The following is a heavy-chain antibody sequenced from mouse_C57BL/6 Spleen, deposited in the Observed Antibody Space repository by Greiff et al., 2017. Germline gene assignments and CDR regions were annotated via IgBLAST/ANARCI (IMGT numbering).Heavy chain of an antibody. J-gene: IGHJ3*01. CDR2: INPSNGGT. D-gene: IGHD2-2*01. CDR1: GYTFPSYW. CDR3: ARRGYGYDGPFAY. V-gene: IGHV1-53*01. Sequence: QFQLQQPGTELVKPGASVKLSCKASGYTFPSYWMHWVKQRPGQGLEWIGNINPSNGGTNYNEKFKSKATLTVDKSSSTAYMQLSSLTSEDSAVYYCARRGYGYDGPFAYWGQGTLVTVSA.